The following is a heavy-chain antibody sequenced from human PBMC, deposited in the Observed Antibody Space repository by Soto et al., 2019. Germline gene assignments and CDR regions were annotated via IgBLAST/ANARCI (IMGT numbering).Heavy chain of an antibody. Sequence: VQLVQSGAEVKKPGSSVKVSCKASGGTFSNYPFIWVRQAPGQGLDWMGGIITIFGTTDYGQRFQGRVTISADESTKTAYMELSSLRSDDTAVYYCARGLYCGGGCYSHFDYWGQGTLVTVSS. V-gene: IGHV1-69*01. CDR3: ARGLYCGGGCYSHFDY. D-gene: IGHD2-21*02. CDR1: GGTFSNYP. CDR2: IITIFGTT. J-gene: IGHJ4*02.